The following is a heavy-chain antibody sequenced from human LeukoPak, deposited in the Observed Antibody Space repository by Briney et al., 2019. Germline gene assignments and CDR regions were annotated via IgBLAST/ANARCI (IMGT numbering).Heavy chain of an antibody. CDR2: ISTSGNTI. CDR1: GFTFSDYY. D-gene: IGHD5-24*01. CDR3: AREGDGYSYFDY. Sequence: GGSLRLSCAASGFTFSDYYMSWIRQAPGKGLEWISYISTSGNTIYYTDSVKGRFTISRDNSKNTLYLQMNSLRAEDTAVYYCAREGDGYSYFDYWGQGTLVTVSS. J-gene: IGHJ4*02. V-gene: IGHV3-11*04.